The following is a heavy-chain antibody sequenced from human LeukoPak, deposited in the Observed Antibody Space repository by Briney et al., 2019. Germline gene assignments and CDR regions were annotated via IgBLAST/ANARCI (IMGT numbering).Heavy chain of an antibody. CDR1: GFTFSSYS. Sequence: GGSLRLSCAASGFTFSSYSMNWVRQAPGKGLEWVSYISSSSSTIYYADSVKGRITISRDNAKNSLYLRMNSLRAEDTAVYYCARGWNYWGQGTVVTVSS. CDR3: ARGWNY. V-gene: IGHV3-48*04. D-gene: IGHD3-3*01. CDR2: ISSSSSTI. J-gene: IGHJ4*02.